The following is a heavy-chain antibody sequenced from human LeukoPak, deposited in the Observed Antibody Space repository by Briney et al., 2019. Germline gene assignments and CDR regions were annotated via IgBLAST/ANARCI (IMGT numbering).Heavy chain of an antibody. CDR2: ISGSGGST. Sequence: PGGSLRLSRAASGFTFSSYAMSWVRQAPGKGLEWVSAISGSGGSTYYADSVKGRFTISRDNSKNTLYLQMNSLRAEDTAVYYCAKVDSSSWYYLDYWGQGTLVTVSS. J-gene: IGHJ4*02. CDR3: AKVDSSSWYYLDY. D-gene: IGHD6-13*01. V-gene: IGHV3-23*01. CDR1: GFTFSSYA.